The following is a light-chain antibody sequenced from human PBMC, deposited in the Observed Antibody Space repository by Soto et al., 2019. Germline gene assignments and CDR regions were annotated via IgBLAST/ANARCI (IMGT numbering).Light chain of an antibody. J-gene: IGKJ2*01. V-gene: IGKV1-39*01. CDR1: QSVTSY. Sequence: DIQMTQSPSSLSASIGDRVTITCRASQSVTSYLNWYQQKPGKAPTLLIYAASSLHSGVPSRFRGGRSGTEYTLTISSLQPEDFPTYYSQQSYRPQYPLGRGTKLQIK. CDR2: AAS. CDR3: QQSYRPQYP.